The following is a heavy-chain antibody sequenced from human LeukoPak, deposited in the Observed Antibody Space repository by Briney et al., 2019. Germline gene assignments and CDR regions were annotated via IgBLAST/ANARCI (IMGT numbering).Heavy chain of an antibody. V-gene: IGHV4-59*01. CDR2: IYYSGST. D-gene: IGHD6-13*01. Sequence: SETQSLTCTVSGGSISSYYWSWIRQPPGKGLEWIGYIYYSGSTNYNPSLKSRVTISVDTSKNQFSLKLSSVTAADTAVYYCARDSNIAAAGTGGAFDIWGQGTMVTVSS. CDR3: ARDSNIAAAGTGGAFDI. CDR1: GGSISSYY. J-gene: IGHJ3*02.